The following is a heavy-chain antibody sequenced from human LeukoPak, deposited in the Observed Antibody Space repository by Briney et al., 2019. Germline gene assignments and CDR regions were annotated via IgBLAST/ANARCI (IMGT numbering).Heavy chain of an antibody. J-gene: IGHJ6*03. Sequence: SETLSLTCTVSGYSISSGYYWGWIRQPPGKGLEWIGSIYHSGSTYYNPSLKSRVTISEDTSKNQFSPKLSSVTAADTAVYYCARDWITIFGVVGMDVWGKGTTVTVSS. V-gene: IGHV4-38-2*02. CDR2: IYHSGST. CDR3: ARDWITIFGVVGMDV. CDR1: GYSISSGYY. D-gene: IGHD3-3*01.